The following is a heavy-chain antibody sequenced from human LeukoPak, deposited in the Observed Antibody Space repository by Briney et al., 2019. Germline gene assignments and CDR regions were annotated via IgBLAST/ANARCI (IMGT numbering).Heavy chain of an antibody. CDR2: IYYSGNT. Sequence: SETLSLTCTVSGGSISSSSYYWGWIRQPPGKGLEWIGSIYYSGNTYYNPSLRGRVTISVETSKNQFYLNLSSVTAADTAVYYCARFVNGDGAFDIWGQGTMVTVSS. D-gene: IGHD7-27*01. CDR1: GGSISSSSYY. CDR3: ARFVNGDGAFDI. J-gene: IGHJ3*02. V-gene: IGHV4-39*01.